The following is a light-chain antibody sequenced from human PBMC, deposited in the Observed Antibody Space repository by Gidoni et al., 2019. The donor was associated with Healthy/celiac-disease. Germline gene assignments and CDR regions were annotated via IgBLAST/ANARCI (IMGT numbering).Light chain of an antibody. J-gene: IGKJ3*01. CDR3: QQYYSTPIT. V-gene: IGKV4-1*01. CDR1: QSVLYSSNNKNY. CDR2: WAP. Sequence: DIVMTQSPDSLAVSLGERATINCKSSQSVLYSSNNKNYLVWYQQKPGQPPKLLIYWAPTRESGVPDRFSGGGSGTDFTLTISSLQAEDVAVYYCQQYYSTPITFGPGTKVDIK.